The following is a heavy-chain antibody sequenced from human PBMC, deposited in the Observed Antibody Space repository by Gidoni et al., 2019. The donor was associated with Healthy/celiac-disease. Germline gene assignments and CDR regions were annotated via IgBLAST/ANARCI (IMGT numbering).Heavy chain of an antibody. CDR1: GFTFSSYG. V-gene: IGHV3-33*01. J-gene: IGHJ6*02. CDR2: IWYDGSNK. Sequence: GFTFSSYGMHWVRQAPGKGLEWVAVIWYDGSNKYYADSVKGRFTISRDNSKNTLYLQMNSLRAEDTAVYYCARVPIVVVTAISYYYYGMDVWGQGTTVTVSS. CDR3: ARVPIVVVTAISYYYYGMDV. D-gene: IGHD2-21*02.